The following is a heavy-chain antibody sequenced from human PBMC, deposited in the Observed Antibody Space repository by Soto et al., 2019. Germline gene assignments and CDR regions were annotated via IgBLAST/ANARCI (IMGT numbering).Heavy chain of an antibody. CDR2: IIPMFGIT. D-gene: IGHD3-16*01. Sequence: QVQLVQSGADVKKPGSSVKVSCKASGATFSSSTFTWVRQAPGQGLEWMGRIIPMFGITNSAQKFQGRLGITADESTNTVFMDMSSLRSADTAIYYCAKGTLTFGGVLNAWGQGTLVTVSS. CDR1: GATFSSST. V-gene: IGHV1-69*02. CDR3: AKGTLTFGGVLNA. J-gene: IGHJ4*02.